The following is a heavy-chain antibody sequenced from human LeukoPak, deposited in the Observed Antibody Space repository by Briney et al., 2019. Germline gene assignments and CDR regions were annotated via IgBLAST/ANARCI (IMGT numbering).Heavy chain of an antibody. Sequence: SETLSLTCTVSGGSITSGSHYWNWIRQPPGKGLEWIGYIYYSGSTNYNPSLKSRVTISVDTSKNQFSLKLSSVTAADTAVYYCARLTGYDWESSYDYWGQGTLVTVSS. J-gene: IGHJ4*02. CDR2: IYYSGST. V-gene: IGHV4-61*01. CDR1: GGSITSGSHY. CDR3: ARLTGYDWESSYDY. D-gene: IGHD5-12*01.